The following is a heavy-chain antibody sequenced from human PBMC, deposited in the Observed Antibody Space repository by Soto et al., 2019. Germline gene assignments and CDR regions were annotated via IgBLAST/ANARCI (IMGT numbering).Heavy chain of an antibody. V-gene: IGHV3-9*01. D-gene: IGHD3-16*01. J-gene: IGHJ1*01. Sequence: EVQLVVSGGGLVQPGRSLRLSCAASGFTFGDYAMHWVRQVPGKGLEWVSGISWDGATIAYADSVKGRFTIARDNAKNSLYLHMNSLRAEDTALYYCAKGYGWGYFQRWGQGTLVTVSS. CDR3: AKGYGWGYFQR. CDR1: GFTFGDYA. CDR2: ISWDGATI.